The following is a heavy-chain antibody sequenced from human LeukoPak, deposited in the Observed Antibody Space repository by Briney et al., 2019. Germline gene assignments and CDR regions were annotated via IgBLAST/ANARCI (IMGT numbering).Heavy chain of an antibody. D-gene: IGHD5-24*01. J-gene: IGHJ3*02. CDR2: IYSGGST. CDR3: AKAVDLATISVDI. Sequence: GGSLRLSCAASGFTVSSNYMSWVRQAPGKGLEWVSVIYSGGSTDYADSVKGRFTISRDNSKNTLYLQMNSLRAEDTAVYYCAKAVDLATISVDIWGQGTMVTVSS. CDR1: GFTVSSNY. V-gene: IGHV3-53*01.